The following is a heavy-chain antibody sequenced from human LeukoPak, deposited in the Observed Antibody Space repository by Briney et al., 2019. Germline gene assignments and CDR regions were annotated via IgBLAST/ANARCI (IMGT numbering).Heavy chain of an antibody. CDR1: GFAFSYYS. J-gene: IGHJ4*02. D-gene: IGHD1-1*01. CDR2: ISSGSSYI. Sequence: GGSLRLSCAASGFAFSYYSLSWVRQAPGKGLEWVSSISSGSSYIFYADSVKGRFTTSRDNAKNSLYLQMNSLRAEDTAVYYCARDGRGFDYWGQGTLVTVSS. V-gene: IGHV3-21*01. CDR3: ARDGRGFDY.